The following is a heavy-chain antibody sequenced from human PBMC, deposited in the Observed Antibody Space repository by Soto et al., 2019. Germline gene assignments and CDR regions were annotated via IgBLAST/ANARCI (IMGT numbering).Heavy chain of an antibody. D-gene: IGHD2-8*01. V-gene: IGHV4-59*12. J-gene: IGHJ4*02. Sequence: SETLSLTCSLSGGAIGGYYWSWIRQPPGKALEWIGYVSYSGSTDYHPSLKSRVSISIDTSKNQFSLKLSSVTAADTAVYYCARSGCTNGVCYYYFDYWGQGTLVTVSS. CDR3: ARSGCTNGVCYYYFDY. CDR2: VSYSGST. CDR1: GGAIGGYY.